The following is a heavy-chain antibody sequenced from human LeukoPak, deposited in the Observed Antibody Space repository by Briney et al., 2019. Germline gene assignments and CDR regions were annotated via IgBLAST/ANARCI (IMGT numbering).Heavy chain of an antibody. CDR1: GYSFSSSNF. CDR2: IYYSGST. CDR3: ARTSDPNNYDILTEDYSFDM. V-gene: IGHV4-61*01. D-gene: IGHD3-9*01. J-gene: IGHJ3*02. Sequence: PSETLSLTCTVSGYSFSSSNFWGWIRQPPGKGLEWIGYIYYSGSTNYNPSLKSRVTISLDTSKNQFSLKLSSVTAAGTAVYYCARTSDPNNYDILTEDYSFDMWGQGTMVTVSS.